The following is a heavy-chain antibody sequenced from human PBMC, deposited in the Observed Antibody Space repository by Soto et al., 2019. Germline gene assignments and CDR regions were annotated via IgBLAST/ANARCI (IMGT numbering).Heavy chain of an antibody. D-gene: IGHD3-22*01. Sequence: GASVKVSCKASGFTFTSSAVQWVRQARGQRLEWIGWIVVGSGNTNYAQKFQERVTITRDMSTSTAYMELSSLRSEDTAVYYCAAARYYYDSSGSGAFDIWGQGTMVTVSS. V-gene: IGHV1-58*01. CDR1: GFTFTSSA. J-gene: IGHJ3*02. CDR2: IVVGSGNT. CDR3: AAARYYYDSSGSGAFDI.